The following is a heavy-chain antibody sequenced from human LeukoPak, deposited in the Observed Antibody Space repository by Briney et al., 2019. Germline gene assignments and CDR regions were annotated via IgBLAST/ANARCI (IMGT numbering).Heavy chain of an antibody. CDR3: ARDLGLRLGYYMDV. Sequence: GASVKVSCKVSGYTLTELSMHWVRQAPGQGLEWMGIINPSGGSTSYAQKFQGRVTMTRDTFTSTVYMELSSLRSEDTAVYYCARDLGLRLGYYMDVWGKGTTVTVSS. CDR1: GYTLTELS. CDR2: INPSGGST. D-gene: IGHD3-10*01. V-gene: IGHV1-46*01. J-gene: IGHJ6*03.